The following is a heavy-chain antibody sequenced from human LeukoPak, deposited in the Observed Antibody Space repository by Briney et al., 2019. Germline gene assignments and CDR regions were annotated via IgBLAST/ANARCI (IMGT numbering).Heavy chain of an antibody. Sequence: PSETLSLTCAVYGGSFSGYYWSWIRQPPGKGLEWIGEINHSGSTNYNPSLKSRVTISVDTSKNQFSLKLSSVTAADTAVYYCARGRITMVRGRLYYYYYMDVWGKGTTVTVSS. D-gene: IGHD3-10*01. J-gene: IGHJ6*03. CDR2: INHSGST. CDR1: GGSFSGYY. CDR3: ARGRITMVRGRLYYYYYMDV. V-gene: IGHV4-34*01.